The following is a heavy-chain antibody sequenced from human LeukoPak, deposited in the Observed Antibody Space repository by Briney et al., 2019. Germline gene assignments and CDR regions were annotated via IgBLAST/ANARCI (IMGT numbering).Heavy chain of an antibody. D-gene: IGHD3-3*01. CDR3: ARGTWRYYFDY. V-gene: IGHV4-61*02. CDR1: GGSISSGSYY. CDR2: IYTSGST. J-gene: IGHJ4*02. Sequence: PSETLSLTCTVSGGSISSGSYYWSWIRQPAGKGLEWIGCIYTSGSTNYNPSLKSRVTISVDTPQNQLSLQLSSVTAADTAVYYCARGTWRYYFDYWRQGTLVTVSS.